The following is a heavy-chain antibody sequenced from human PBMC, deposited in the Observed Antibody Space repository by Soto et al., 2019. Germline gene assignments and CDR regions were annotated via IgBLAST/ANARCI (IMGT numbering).Heavy chain of an antibody. Sequence: ASVKVSCKASGYTFSSYAMHWVRQAPGQRLEWMGWINAGNGNTKYSQKFQGRVTITRDTSASTAYMELSSLRSEDTAVYYCAREGRRVDIVATIRSRFDDWGQRTLVTFSS. V-gene: IGHV1-3*01. CDR1: GYTFSSYA. J-gene: IGHJ5*02. D-gene: IGHD5-12*01. CDR2: INAGNGNT. CDR3: AREGRRVDIVATIRSRFDD.